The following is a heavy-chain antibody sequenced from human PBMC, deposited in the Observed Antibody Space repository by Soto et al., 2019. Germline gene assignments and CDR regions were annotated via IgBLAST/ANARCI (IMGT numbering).Heavy chain of an antibody. J-gene: IGHJ6*02. Sequence: GGSLRLSCAASGFTFSSYSMNCVRQAPGKGLEWVSSISSSSYIYYADSVKGRFTISRDNAKNSLYLQMNSLRAEDTAVYYCARNYGSGSYRYYYGMDVWGQGTTVTVSS. V-gene: IGHV3-21*01. CDR1: GFTFSSYS. D-gene: IGHD3-10*01. CDR2: ISSSSYI. CDR3: ARNYGSGSYRYYYGMDV.